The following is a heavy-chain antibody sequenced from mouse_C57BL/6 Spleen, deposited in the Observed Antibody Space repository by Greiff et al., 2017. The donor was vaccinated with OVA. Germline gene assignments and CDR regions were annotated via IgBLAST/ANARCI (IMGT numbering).Heavy chain of an antibody. D-gene: IGHD1-1*01. J-gene: IGHJ2*01. CDR3: ARDLGYYGSSFYYFDY. CDR2: INPNNGGT. V-gene: IGHV1-26*01. CDR1: GYTFTDYY. Sequence: EVQLQQSGPELVKPGASVKISCEASGYTFTDYYMNWVKQSHGKSLEWIGDINPNNGGTSYNQKFKGKATLTVDKSSSTAYMELRSLTSEDSAVYYCARDLGYYGSSFYYFDYWGQGTTLTVSS.